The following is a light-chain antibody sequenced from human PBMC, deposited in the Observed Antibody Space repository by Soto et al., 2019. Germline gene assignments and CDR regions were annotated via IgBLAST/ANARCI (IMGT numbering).Light chain of an antibody. CDR3: SSYTSSSTYV. Sequence: QSALTQPASVSGSPGQSITISCTGTSSDVGGHNYVSWYQQHPGRAPKLMIYEVSNRPSGVSNRFSGSKSGNTASLTNSGLQPEDEADYYCSSYTSSSTYVFGTGTKLTVL. CDR1: SSDVGGHNY. V-gene: IGLV2-14*01. J-gene: IGLJ1*01. CDR2: EVS.